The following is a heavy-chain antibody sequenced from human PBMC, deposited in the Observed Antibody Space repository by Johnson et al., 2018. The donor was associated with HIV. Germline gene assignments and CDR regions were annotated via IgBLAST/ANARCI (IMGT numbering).Heavy chain of an antibody. Sequence: EVQLVESGGGLVQPGGSLRLSCAASGFTFSKSWMHWVRQAPGKGLVWVSGIYENGNIINYADSVTGRFTISRDNAKNTLYLQMNSLRAEDTAVYYCAREVDAFDMWGQGTLVTVSS. V-gene: IGHV3-74*01. CDR2: IYENGNII. J-gene: IGHJ3*02. CDR1: GFTFSKSW. CDR3: AREVDAFDM.